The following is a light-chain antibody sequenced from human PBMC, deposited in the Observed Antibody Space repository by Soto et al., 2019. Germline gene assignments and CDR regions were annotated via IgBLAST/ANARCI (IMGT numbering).Light chain of an antibody. Sequence: QSALTQPASVSGSPGQSISISCTGNSTDVGGYDFVSWYKHQPGTAPKLLISEVSKRPSGVSDRFSGSKSGDTASLTISGLQAEDEADYYCSSYRSGTTVVFGSGTKV. CDR3: SSYRSGTTVV. CDR1: STDVGGYDF. V-gene: IGLV2-14*01. J-gene: IGLJ1*01. CDR2: EVS.